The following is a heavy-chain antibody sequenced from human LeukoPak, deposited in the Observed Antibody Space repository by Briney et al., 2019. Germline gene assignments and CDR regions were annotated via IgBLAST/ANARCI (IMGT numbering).Heavy chain of an antibody. J-gene: IGHJ4*02. CDR3: AREGYSSGWYSPYFDY. CDR1: GFTFDDYG. V-gene: IGHV3-20*04. D-gene: IGHD6-19*01. CDR2: INWNGGST. Sequence: PGESLKISCAASGFTFDDYGMSWVRQAPGKGLEWVSGINWNGGSTGYADSVKGRFTISRDNAKNSLYLQMNSLRAEDTALYYCAREGYSSGWYSPYFDYWGQGTLVTVSS.